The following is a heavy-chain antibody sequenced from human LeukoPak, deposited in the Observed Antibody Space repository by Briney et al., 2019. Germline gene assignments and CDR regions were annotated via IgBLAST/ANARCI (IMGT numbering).Heavy chain of an antibody. CDR2: INPNSGGT. Sequence: ASVKVSCKASGYTFTGYYMHWVRQAPGQGLEWMGWINPNSGGTNYAQKFQGRVTMTRDTSISTAYMELSRLRSDDTAVYYCARVTTVYYYMDVWGKGTTVTVSS. CDR1: GYTFTGYY. D-gene: IGHD4-17*01. V-gene: IGHV1-2*02. J-gene: IGHJ6*03. CDR3: ARVTTVYYYMDV.